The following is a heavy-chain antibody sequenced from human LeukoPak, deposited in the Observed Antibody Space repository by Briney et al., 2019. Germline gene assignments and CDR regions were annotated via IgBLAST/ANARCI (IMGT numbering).Heavy chain of an antibody. CDR3: ARGGWAPDY. CDR1: GFTFSSYS. J-gene: IGHJ4*02. D-gene: IGHD5-12*01. Sequence: GGSLRLSCAASGFTFSSYSMSWVRQAPGKGLEWVATIKPDGSEKYYVDSVKGRFTVSRDNAKNSLYLQMNSLRADDTAVYYCARGGWAPDYWGQGTLVTVSS. V-gene: IGHV3-7*01. CDR2: IKPDGSEK.